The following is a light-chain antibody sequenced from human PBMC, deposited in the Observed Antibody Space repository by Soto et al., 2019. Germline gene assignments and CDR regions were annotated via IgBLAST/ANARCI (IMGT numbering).Light chain of an antibody. V-gene: IGKV1-9*01. CDR1: QGISSY. CDR2: AAS. CDR3: QQLNTYPFT. Sequence: DIQLTQSPSFLSASVGDRVTITCRASQGISSYLAWYQQKPGKAPKLLIYAASTLQSGVPSRFSGSESGTEFTHTISSLQPEDFATYYCQQLNTYPFTFGGGTKVEIK. J-gene: IGKJ4*01.